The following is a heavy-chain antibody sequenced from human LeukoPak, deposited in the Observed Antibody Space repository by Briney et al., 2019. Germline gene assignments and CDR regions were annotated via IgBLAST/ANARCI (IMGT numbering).Heavy chain of an antibody. CDR3: ARLIGDFVSYWYFDL. CDR2: IYYSGST. V-gene: IGHV4-39*07. D-gene: IGHD4-17*01. J-gene: IGHJ2*01. CDR1: GGSISSSSYY. Sequence: SETLSLTCTVSGGSISSSSYYWGWLRQPPGKGLEWIGSIYYSGSTYYNPSLRSRVTISIDTSKNQFSLKLSSVTAADTAVYYCARLIGDFVSYWYFDLWGHGTLVTVSS.